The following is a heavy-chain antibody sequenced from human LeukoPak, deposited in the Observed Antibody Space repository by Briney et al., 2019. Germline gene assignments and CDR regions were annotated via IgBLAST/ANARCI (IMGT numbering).Heavy chain of an antibody. V-gene: IGHV4-30-2*01. Sequence: SETLSLTCTVSGGSISSGGYYWSWIRQPPGKGLEWIGYIYHSGSTYYNPSLKSRVTISVDRSKNQFSLKLSSVTAADTAVYYCARDIVILTGYTYYYYGMDVWGQGTTVTVSS. D-gene: IGHD3-9*01. J-gene: IGHJ6*02. CDR2: IYHSGST. CDR1: GGSISSGGYY. CDR3: ARDIVILTGYTYYYYGMDV.